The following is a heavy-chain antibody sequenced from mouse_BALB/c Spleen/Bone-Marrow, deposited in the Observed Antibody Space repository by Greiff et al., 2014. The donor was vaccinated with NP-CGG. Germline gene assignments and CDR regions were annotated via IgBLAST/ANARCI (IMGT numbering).Heavy chain of an antibody. Sequence: VQLQQSGAELVKPGASVKLSCKASGYTFTSYWMHWVKQRPGQGLEWIGEIGPSDSYINYNQNFTGKATLTVDKSSSTAYMQLSSLTSEDSAVYFCARLDNWYFDVWGAGTTVTVSS. CDR1: GYTFTSYW. J-gene: IGHJ1*01. CDR2: IGPSDSYI. CDR3: ARLDNWYFDV. V-gene: IGHV1-69*02.